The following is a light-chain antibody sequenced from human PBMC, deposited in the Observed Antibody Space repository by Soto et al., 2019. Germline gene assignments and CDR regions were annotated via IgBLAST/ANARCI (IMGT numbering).Light chain of an antibody. J-gene: IGKJ2*01. CDR2: TAS. Sequence: DIQMTQSPSSLSASVGDRVTITCRASQSISTYLNWYYQKPGKAPKLLIYTASTLQSGVPSRFRGSGSGTDFTLTISSLQPEDIATYYCQQSYNVPHTFGQGTKLDIK. V-gene: IGKV1-39*01. CDR1: QSISTY. CDR3: QQSYNVPHT.